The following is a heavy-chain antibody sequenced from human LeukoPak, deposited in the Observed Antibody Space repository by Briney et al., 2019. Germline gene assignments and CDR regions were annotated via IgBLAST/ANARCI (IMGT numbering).Heavy chain of an antibody. J-gene: IGHJ4*02. CDR2: IYHSGST. CDR3: ARDPSLSGLTDYFDY. CDR1: GGSISSSNW. V-gene: IGHV4-4*02. Sequence: SGTLSLTCAVSGGSISSSNWWSWVRQPPGKGLEWIGEIYHSGSTNYNPSLKSRVTISVDKTKNQFSLKLSSVTAADTAVYYCARDPSLSGLTDYFDYWGQGTLVTVSS.